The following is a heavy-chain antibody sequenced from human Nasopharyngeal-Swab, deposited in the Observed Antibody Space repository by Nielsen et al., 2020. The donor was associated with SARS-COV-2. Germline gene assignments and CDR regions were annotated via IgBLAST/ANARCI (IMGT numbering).Heavy chain of an antibody. J-gene: IGHJ4*02. V-gene: IGHV3-33*01. Sequence: GSLRLSCAASGFTFSSYGMHWVRQAPGKGLEWVAVIWYDGSNKYYADSVKGRFTISRDNSKNTLYLQMNSLRAEDTAVYYCARLQATTVTDYWGQGTLVTVSS. D-gene: IGHD4-17*01. CDR3: ARLQATTVTDY. CDR2: IWYDGSNK. CDR1: GFTFSSYG.